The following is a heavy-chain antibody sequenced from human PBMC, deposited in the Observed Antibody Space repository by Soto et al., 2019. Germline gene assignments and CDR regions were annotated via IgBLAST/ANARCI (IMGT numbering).Heavy chain of an antibody. CDR2: MNVHSGNT. J-gene: IGHJ4*02. Sequence: QVQLVQSGAEVKKPGASVKVSCKASGYTLTSYDINWVRQATGQGLEWMGWMNVHSGNTGYAQKFQGRVTMTRKTSTSTAYMELSRLSSDDTAVYYCARASSGRGHSGYDYDYCGQGTLVTVSS. CDR3: ARASSGRGHSGYDYDY. D-gene: IGHD5-12*01. CDR1: GYTLTSYD. V-gene: IGHV1-8*01.